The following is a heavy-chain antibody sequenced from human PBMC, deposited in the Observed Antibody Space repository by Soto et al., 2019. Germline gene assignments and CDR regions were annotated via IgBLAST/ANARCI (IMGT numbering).Heavy chain of an antibody. V-gene: IGHV3-30*18. Sequence: QVQLVESGGGVVQPGRSLRLSCAASGFTFSNCAMHWVRQAPGKGLEWVAVISYDGSNKYYADSVKGRFTISRDNSKNTLYLQMNSLRAEDTAVYYCAKPATFNYGSGYYFDYWGQGTLVTVSS. CDR2: ISYDGSNK. J-gene: IGHJ4*02. CDR3: AKPATFNYGSGYYFDY. D-gene: IGHD3-10*01. CDR1: GFTFSNCA.